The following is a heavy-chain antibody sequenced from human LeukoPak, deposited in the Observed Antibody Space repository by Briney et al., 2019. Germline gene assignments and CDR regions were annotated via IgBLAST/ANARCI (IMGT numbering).Heavy chain of an antibody. CDR1: GGSFSGYY. V-gene: IGHV4-34*01. D-gene: IGHD4-17*01. CDR2: INHSGST. Sequence: SETLSLTCAVYGGSFSGYYWSWIRQPPGKGLEWIGEINHSGSTNYNPSLKSRVTISVDTSKNQFSLKLSSVTAADTAVYYCACDYGDYTAFDPLGQGTLVTVSS. J-gene: IGHJ5*02. CDR3: ACDYGDYTAFDP.